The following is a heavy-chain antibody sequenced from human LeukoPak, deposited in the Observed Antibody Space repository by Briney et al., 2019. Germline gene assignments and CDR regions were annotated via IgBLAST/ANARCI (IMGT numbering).Heavy chain of an antibody. Sequence: GGSLRLSCAASGFTFSSYWMSWVRQAPGKGLEWVTNIKQDGSEKYYVDSVKGRFTISRDNAKNSLYLQMNSLRAEDTAVYYCARDFPWSGYYTPPALDYWGQGTLVTVSS. CDR3: ARDFPWSGYYTPPALDY. CDR2: IKQDGSEK. V-gene: IGHV3-7*01. J-gene: IGHJ4*02. CDR1: GFTFSSYW. D-gene: IGHD3-3*01.